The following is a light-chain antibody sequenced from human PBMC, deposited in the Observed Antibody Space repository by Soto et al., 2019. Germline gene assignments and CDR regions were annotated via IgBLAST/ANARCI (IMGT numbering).Light chain of an antibody. Sequence: VRVYLCLSFVSGSKRDQVNTTSAVSQDISNYLNWYQQKPGKAPKLLIHDASNLETGVPSRFSGSGSGTDFTFTISSLQPEDIATYYCQQYDNLPPITFGQRRLLEVK. CDR3: QQYDNLPPIT. CDR2: DAS. CDR1: QDISNY. V-gene: IGKV1-33*01. J-gene: IGKJ5*01.